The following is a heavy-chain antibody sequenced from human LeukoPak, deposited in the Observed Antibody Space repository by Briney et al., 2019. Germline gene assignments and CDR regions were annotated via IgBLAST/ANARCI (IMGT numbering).Heavy chain of an antibody. V-gene: IGHV1-18*04. CDR2: ISVYHGNT. CDR3: TRTTFLGSTYFQH. CDR1: GYAFNTYG. D-gene: IGHD1-1*01. J-gene: IGHJ1*01. Sequence: GASVKVTCKAAGYAFNTYGISWVRQAPGQGLELVGWISVYHGNTHYAQKLQDTATLTADTSTNTAYMEVRSLRPHDTAVYHCTRTTFLGSTYFQHWGQRTLVTVS.